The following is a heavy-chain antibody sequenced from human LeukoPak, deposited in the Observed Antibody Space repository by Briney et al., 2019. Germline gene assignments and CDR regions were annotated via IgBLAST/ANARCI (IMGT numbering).Heavy chain of an antibody. D-gene: IGHD3-10*01. V-gene: IGHV1-2*02. J-gene: IGHJ3*02. CDR3: ARDQTTDYYGSGSYYNFDAFDI. Sequence: GASVTVSCKASGYTFTGYYMHWVRQAPGQGLEWMGWINPNSGGTNYAQKFQGRVTITRYMFISKAYLELSRLTSDDTAVYYCARDQTTDYYGSGSYYNFDAFDIWGQGTMVTVSS. CDR1: GYTFTGYY. CDR2: INPNSGGT.